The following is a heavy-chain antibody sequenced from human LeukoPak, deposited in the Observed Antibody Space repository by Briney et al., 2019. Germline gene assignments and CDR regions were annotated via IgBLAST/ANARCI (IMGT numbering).Heavy chain of an antibody. CDR1: GFTFSNCV. CDR2: ISGSGATT. Sequence: GGSLRLSCAASGFTFSNCVMSWVRQAPGKGLEWVSVISGSGATTYYADSVKGRFTISRDNSKNTLYLQMNSLRAEDTAVYYCANRYNFGRFDYWGQGTLVSVSS. J-gene: IGHJ4*02. V-gene: IGHV3-23*01. CDR3: ANRYNFGRFDY. D-gene: IGHD5-24*01.